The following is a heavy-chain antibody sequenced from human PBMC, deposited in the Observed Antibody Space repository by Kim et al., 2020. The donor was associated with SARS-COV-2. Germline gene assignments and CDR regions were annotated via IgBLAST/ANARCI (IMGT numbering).Heavy chain of an antibody. D-gene: IGHD7-27*01. CDR2: SGGST. V-gene: IGHV1-46*01. J-gene: IGHJ4*02. Sequence: SGGSTSYAQKFQGRVTMTRDTSTSTVYMELSSLRSEDTAVYYCARVTGGQWGQGTLVTVSS. CDR3: ARVTGGQ.